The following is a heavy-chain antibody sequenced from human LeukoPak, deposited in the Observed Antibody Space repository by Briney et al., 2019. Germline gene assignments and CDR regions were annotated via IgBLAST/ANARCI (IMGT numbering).Heavy chain of an antibody. CDR1: GGSISSSNW. Sequence: SETLSLTCAVSGGSISSSNWWSWIRQPPGKGLEWIGNIYYSGSTNYNPSLKSRVTISVDTSKNQFSLKLSSVTAADTAVYYCARVQQQLLPFDYWGQGILVTVSS. CDR2: IYYSGST. J-gene: IGHJ4*02. D-gene: IGHD6-13*01. CDR3: ARVQQQLLPFDY. V-gene: IGHV4-61*01.